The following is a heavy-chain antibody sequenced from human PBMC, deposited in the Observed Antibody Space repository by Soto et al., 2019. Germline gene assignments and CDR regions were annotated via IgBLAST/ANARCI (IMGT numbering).Heavy chain of an antibody. J-gene: IGHJ4*02. D-gene: IGHD3-9*01. V-gene: IGHV1-8*01. CDR2: MNPNSGNT. CDR3: ARGGVYYDILTGKYYFDY. CDR1: GYTFTSYD. Sequence: ASVKVSCKASGYTFTSYDINWVRQATGQGLEWMGWMNPNSGNTGYAQKFQGRVTMTRNTSISTAYMELSSLRSEDTAVYYCARGGVYYDILTGKYYFDYWGQGTLVTVSS.